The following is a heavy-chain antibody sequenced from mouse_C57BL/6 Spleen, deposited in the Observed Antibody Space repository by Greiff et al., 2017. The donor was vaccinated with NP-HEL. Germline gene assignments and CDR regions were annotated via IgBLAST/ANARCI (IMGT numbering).Heavy chain of an antibody. CDR2: IRLKSDNYAT. D-gene: IGHD2-2*01. V-gene: IGHV6-3*01. CDR3: TGGYGSAFAY. CDR1: GFTFSNYW. Sequence: EVQLVESGGGLVQPGGSMKLSCVASGFTFSNYWMNWVRQSPEKGLEWVAQIRLKSDNYATHYAESVKGRFTISSDDSKSSVYLQMNNLRAEDTGIYYCTGGYGSAFAYWGQGTLVTVSA. J-gene: IGHJ3*01.